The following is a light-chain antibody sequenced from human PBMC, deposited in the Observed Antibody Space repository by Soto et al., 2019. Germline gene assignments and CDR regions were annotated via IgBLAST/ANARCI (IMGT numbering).Light chain of an antibody. Sequence: QAVVTQEPSLTVSPGGTVTLTCASNTGAVTSGYYPNWFQQEPGQAPRALIYSTSNQHSWTPARFSGSLLGDKAALTLSGVQPEDEAEYYCLLYYGGAVVFGGGTKLTVL. V-gene: IGLV7-43*01. CDR1: TGAVTSGYY. CDR3: LLYYGGAVV. CDR2: STS. J-gene: IGLJ2*01.